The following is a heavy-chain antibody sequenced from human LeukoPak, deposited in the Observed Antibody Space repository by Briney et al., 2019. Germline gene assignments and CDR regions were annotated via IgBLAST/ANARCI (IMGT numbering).Heavy chain of an antibody. Sequence: GGSLRLSCAAPGFTFSSYSMNWVRQAPGKGLEWVSSISSSSSYIYYADSVKGRFTISRDNAKNSLYLQMNSLRAEDTAVYYCARDSNCGGDCYIDYWGQGTLVTVSS. CDR2: ISSSSSYI. V-gene: IGHV3-21*01. D-gene: IGHD2-21*02. J-gene: IGHJ4*02. CDR3: ARDSNCGGDCYIDY. CDR1: GFTFSSYS.